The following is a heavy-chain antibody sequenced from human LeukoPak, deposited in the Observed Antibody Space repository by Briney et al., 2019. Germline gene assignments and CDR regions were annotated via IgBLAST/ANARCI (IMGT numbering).Heavy chain of an antibody. Sequence: ASVKVSCKASGYTFTSYYMHWVRQAPGQGLEWMGIINPSGGSTSYAQKFQGRVTMTRDTSTSTVYMELSSLRSEDTAAYYCARDRPNYYGSGSYYRGSRNWFDPWGQGTLVTVSS. V-gene: IGHV1-46*01. CDR2: INPSGGST. J-gene: IGHJ5*02. CDR1: GYTFTSYY. CDR3: ARDRPNYYGSGSYYRGSRNWFDP. D-gene: IGHD3-10*01.